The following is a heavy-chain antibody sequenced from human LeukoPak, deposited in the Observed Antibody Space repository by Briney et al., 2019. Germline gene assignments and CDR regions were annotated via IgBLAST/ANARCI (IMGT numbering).Heavy chain of an antibody. CDR2: ISSSSNYI. CDR3: AKDTRGYCSSTSCYLGPNDY. Sequence: GGSLRLSCAASGFTFSSYSMNWVRQAPGKGLEWVSSISSSSNYIYYADSVKGRFTISRDNSKNTLYLQMNSLRAEDATVYYCAKDTRGYCSSTSCYLGPNDYWGQGTLVTVSS. D-gene: IGHD2-2*01. V-gene: IGHV3-21*04. CDR1: GFTFSSYS. J-gene: IGHJ4*02.